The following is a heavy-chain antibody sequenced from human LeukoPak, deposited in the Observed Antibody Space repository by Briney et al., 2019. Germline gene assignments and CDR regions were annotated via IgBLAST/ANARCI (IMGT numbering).Heavy chain of an antibody. Sequence: GGSLRLSCAASGFTFNSYSMNWVRQAPGKGLEWVSSISSSSSYIYYADSVKGRFTISRDNAKNSLYLQMNSLRAEDTAVYYCASVTAVAGYDYWGQGTLFTVSS. J-gene: IGHJ4*02. V-gene: IGHV3-21*01. D-gene: IGHD6-19*01. CDR3: ASVTAVAGYDY. CDR1: GFTFNSYS. CDR2: ISSSSSYI.